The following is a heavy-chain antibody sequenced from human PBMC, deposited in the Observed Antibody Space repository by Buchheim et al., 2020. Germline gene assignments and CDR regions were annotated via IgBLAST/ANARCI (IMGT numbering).Heavy chain of an antibody. V-gene: IGHV2-5*02. Sequence: QITLKESGPTLVKPTQTLTLTCTFSGFSLSTSGVGVGWIRQPPGKALEWLALIYWDDDKRYSPSLKSRLPITKDTSKNQVVLTMTNMDPVDTATYYCAHRPGRGVYYYDSSGYLFDYWGQGTL. CDR3: AHRPGRGVYYYDSSGYLFDY. CDR2: IYWDDDK. D-gene: IGHD3-22*01. J-gene: IGHJ4*02. CDR1: GFSLSTSGVG.